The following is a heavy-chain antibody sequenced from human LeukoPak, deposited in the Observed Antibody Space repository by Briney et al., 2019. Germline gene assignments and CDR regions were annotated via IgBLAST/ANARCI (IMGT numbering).Heavy chain of an antibody. CDR1: GYTFTSYY. CDR3: AREGPSSSWHYTSFDY. D-gene: IGHD6-13*01. CDR2: INPSGGST. J-gene: IGHJ4*02. V-gene: IGHV1-46*03. Sequence: ASVKVSCKASGYTFTSYYMHWVRQAPGQGLEWMGIINPSGGSTSYAQKFQGRVTMTRDTSTSTVYMELSSLRSEDTAVYYCAREGPSSSWHYTSFDYWGQGTLVTVSS.